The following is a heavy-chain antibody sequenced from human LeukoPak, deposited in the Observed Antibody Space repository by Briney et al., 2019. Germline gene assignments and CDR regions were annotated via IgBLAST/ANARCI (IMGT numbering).Heavy chain of an antibody. J-gene: IGHJ5*02. CDR2: INHSGST. Sequence: SETLSLTCAVYGGSFSGYYWSWIRQPPGKGLEWIGEINHSGSTNYNPSLKSRVTISVDTSKNQFSLKLSSVTAADTAVYYCARESLSSSWGYNWFDPWGQGTLVTVSS. CDR3: ARESLSSSWGYNWFDP. CDR1: GGSFSGYY. D-gene: IGHD6-13*01. V-gene: IGHV4-34*01.